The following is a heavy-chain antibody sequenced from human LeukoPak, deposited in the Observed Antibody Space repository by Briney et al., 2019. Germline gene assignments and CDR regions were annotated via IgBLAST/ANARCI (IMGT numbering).Heavy chain of an antibody. Sequence: GGSLRLSCAASGFTFSSSGMHWVRQAPGKGLEWVAVIWYDGSNKYYADSVKGRFTISRDNSKNTLYLQMNSLRAEDTALYYCARDPQYYYDGSSYFDYWGQGTLVTVSS. CDR3: ARDPQYYYDGSSYFDY. CDR1: GFTFSSSG. D-gene: IGHD3-22*01. CDR2: IWYDGSNK. V-gene: IGHV3-33*01. J-gene: IGHJ4*02.